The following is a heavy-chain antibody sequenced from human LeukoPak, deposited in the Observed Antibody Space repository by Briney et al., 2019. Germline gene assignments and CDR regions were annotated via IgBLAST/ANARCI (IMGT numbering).Heavy chain of an antibody. CDR1: GFSLSTRGMR. D-gene: IGHD3-22*01. V-gene: IGHV2-70*04. Sequence: SGPALVKPTQTLTLTCTCSGFSLSTRGMRVSWIRQPTGKALEWLARIDWDDARFYSTSLKTRLTISKDTSKNQVVLTMTNMDPVDTATYYCARMGAASSGYSHYYYYMDVWGEGTTVTVSS. CDR3: ARMGAASSGYSHYYYYMDV. CDR2: IDWDDAR. J-gene: IGHJ6*03.